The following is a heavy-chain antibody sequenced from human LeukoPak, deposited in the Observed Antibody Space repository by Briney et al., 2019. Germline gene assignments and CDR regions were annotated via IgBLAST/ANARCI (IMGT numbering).Heavy chain of an antibody. J-gene: IGHJ4*02. D-gene: IGHD2-21*02. CDR2: IYYSGNT. V-gene: IGHV4-39*01. CDR3: ARPSQGDYYFDY. Sequence: SETLSLTCTVSGGSISSSSYYWGWIRQPPGKGLEWIGSIYYSGNTYYNPSLKSRVTISVDTSKNQFSLKLSSVTAADTAVYYCARPSQGDYYFDYWGQGTLVTVSS. CDR1: GGSISSSSYY.